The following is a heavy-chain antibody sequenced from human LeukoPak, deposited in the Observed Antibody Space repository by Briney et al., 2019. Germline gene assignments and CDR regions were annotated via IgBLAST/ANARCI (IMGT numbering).Heavy chain of an antibody. CDR2: ISGSGGST. V-gene: IGHV3-23*01. Sequence: GGSLRLSCAASGFTLIRYAMSGVRHAPGRGLGWVSAISGSGGSTYYPDSVKGRFTISRDNSKNALYLQMSSLRDEDTAVYYCTDTGIGLQGHWGQGTLVTVSS. D-gene: IGHD4-11*01. CDR3: TDTGIGLQGH. CDR1: GFTLIRYA. J-gene: IGHJ4*02.